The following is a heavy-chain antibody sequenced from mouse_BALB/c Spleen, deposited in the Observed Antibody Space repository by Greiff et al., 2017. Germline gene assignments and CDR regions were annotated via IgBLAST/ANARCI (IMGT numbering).Heavy chain of an antibody. J-gene: IGHJ3*01. V-gene: IGHV1-4*02. CDR1: GYTFTSYT. Sequence: VQLQQSAAELARPGASVKMSCKASGYTFTSYTMHWVKQRPGQGLEWIGYINPSSGYTEYNQKFKDKTTLTADKSSSTAYMQLSSLTSEDSAVYYCARSGYGNYEGLPFLFAYWGQGTLVTVSA. D-gene: IGHD2-1*01. CDR3: ARSGYGNYEGLPFLFAY. CDR2: INPSSGYT.